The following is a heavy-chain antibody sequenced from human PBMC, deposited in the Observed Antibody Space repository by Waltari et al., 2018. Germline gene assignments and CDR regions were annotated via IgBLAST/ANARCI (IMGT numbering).Heavy chain of an antibody. CDR2: IDSGGNT. CDR1: GFSVSNNY. V-gene: IGHV3-53*02. CDR3: ARAWGYGLGYYWLDP. D-gene: IGHD3-10*01. J-gene: IGHJ5*02. Sequence: EVQLVETGGGLIQPGGSLRLSCAASGFSVSNNYMTWVRQAPGKGLEWVSIIDSGGNTYATDSVKGRFTISRDISKNTLYLQMNSLRAEDTAVYYCARAWGYGLGYYWLDPWGQGTLVTVSS.